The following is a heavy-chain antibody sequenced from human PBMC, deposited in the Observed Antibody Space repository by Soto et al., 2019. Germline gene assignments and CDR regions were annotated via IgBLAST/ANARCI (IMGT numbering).Heavy chain of an antibody. CDR3: AKDWGGLLWFGELPLGY. CDR1: GFTFSSYA. Sequence: EVQLLESGGGLVQPGGSLRLSCAASGFTFSSYAMSWVRQAPGKGLEWVSAISGSGGSTYYADSVKGRFTISRDNSKNTLYMQKNSLRAEDTAVYYCAKDWGGLLWFGELPLGYWGQGTLVTVSS. J-gene: IGHJ4*02. V-gene: IGHV3-23*01. CDR2: ISGSGGST. D-gene: IGHD3-10*01.